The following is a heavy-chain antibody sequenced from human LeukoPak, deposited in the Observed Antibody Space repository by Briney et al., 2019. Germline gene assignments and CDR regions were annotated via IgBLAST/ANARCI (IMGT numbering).Heavy chain of an antibody. CDR3: ARSIAGVGTFYFDY. J-gene: IGHJ4*02. V-gene: IGHV4-38-2*01. CDR2: IYHSGST. D-gene: IGHD6-19*01. Sequence: PSETLSLTCAVSGYSISSGYYWVWIRQPPGKGLEWTGTIYHSGSTYYNPSLKSRVTISVDTSKNQFSLKLSSVTAADTAVYYCARSIAGVGTFYFDYWGQGTLVTVPS. CDR1: GYSISSGYY.